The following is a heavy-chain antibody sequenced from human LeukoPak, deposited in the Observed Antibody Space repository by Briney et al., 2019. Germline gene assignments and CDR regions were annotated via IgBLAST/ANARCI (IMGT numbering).Heavy chain of an antibody. V-gene: IGHV3-23*01. J-gene: IGHJ4*02. CDR3: AKDWIQFNRVFDCFDS. CDR1: GFTFNTNA. Sequence: PGGSLRLSCATSGFTFNTNAMSWVRQAPGKGLEWVSTIGNTETFYADSVTGRFTISLDNSKNTVYLHMNSLRVEDTAVYYRAKDWIQFNRVFDCFDSWGQGTLVTVSS. CDR2: IGNTET. D-gene: IGHD2-21*01.